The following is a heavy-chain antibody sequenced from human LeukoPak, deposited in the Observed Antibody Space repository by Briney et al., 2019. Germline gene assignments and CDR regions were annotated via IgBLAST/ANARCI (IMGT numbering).Heavy chain of an antibody. V-gene: IGHV4-59*01. Sequence: PSETLSLTCTVSGRSISSYYWSWIRQPPGKGLEWIGYIYYSGSTNYDPSLKSRVAISVDTSKNQFSLKLSSVTAADTAVYYCARTYNWFDPWGQGTLVTVSS. CDR3: ARTYNWFDP. J-gene: IGHJ5*02. CDR1: GRSISSYY. CDR2: IYYSGST.